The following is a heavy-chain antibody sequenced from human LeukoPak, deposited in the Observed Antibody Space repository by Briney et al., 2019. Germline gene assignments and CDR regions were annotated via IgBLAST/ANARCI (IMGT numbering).Heavy chain of an antibody. D-gene: IGHD3-22*01. CDR3: AKEAGYDSSGYYGGYFDY. CDR2: IRYDGSNK. Sequence: GGSLRLSCAASGFMFSSSGMHWVRQAPGKGLEWVAFIRYDGSNKYYADSVKGRFTISRDNSKNTVSLQMNSLRAEDTAVYYCAKEAGYDSSGYYGGYFDYWGQGTLVTVSS. V-gene: IGHV3-30*02. J-gene: IGHJ4*02. CDR1: GFMFSSSG.